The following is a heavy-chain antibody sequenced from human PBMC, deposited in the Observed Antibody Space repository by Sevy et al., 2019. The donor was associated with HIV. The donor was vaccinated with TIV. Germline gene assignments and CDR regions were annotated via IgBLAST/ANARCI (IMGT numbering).Heavy chain of an antibody. CDR2: IWYDGTNK. CDR1: GFTFSSYG. J-gene: IGHJ4*02. D-gene: IGHD6-6*01. V-gene: IGHV3-30*02. Sequence: GGSLRLSCAASGFTFSSYGMHWARQAPGKGLEWVALIWYDGTNKYYADSVKGRFTISRDNSKNTLYLQMNSLRAEDTAVYYCAREGGEIAARPDQLPFDYWGQGTLVTVSS. CDR3: AREGGEIAARPDQLPFDY.